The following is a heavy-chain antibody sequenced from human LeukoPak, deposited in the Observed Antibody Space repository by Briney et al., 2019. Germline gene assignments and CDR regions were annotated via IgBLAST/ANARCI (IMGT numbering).Heavy chain of an antibody. D-gene: IGHD6-13*01. CDR3: GLAAALGGRAFDI. V-gene: IGHV1-69*04. J-gene: IGHJ3*02. CDR1: GGTFSSYA. Sequence: SVKVSCKASGGTFSSYAIGWVRQAPGQGLEWMGRIIPILGIANYAQKFQGRVTITADKSTSTAYMELSSLRSEDTAVYYCGLAAALGGRAFDIWGQGTMVTVSS. CDR2: IIPILGIA.